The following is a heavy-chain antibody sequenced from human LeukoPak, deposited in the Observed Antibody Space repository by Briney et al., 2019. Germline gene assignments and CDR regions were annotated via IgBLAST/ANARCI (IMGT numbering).Heavy chain of an antibody. D-gene: IGHD2-2*01. CDR1: GGSISSGGYY. CDR2: IYYSGST. Sequence: ASQTLSLTCTVSGGSISSGGYYWSWIRQHPGKGLEWIGYIYYSGSTYYNPSLKSRVTIPVDTSKNQFSLKLSSVTAADTAVYYCERDRDIVVVPATIKVRDYGMDVWGQGTTVTVSS. J-gene: IGHJ6*02. CDR3: ERDRDIVVVPATIKVRDYGMDV. V-gene: IGHV4-31*03.